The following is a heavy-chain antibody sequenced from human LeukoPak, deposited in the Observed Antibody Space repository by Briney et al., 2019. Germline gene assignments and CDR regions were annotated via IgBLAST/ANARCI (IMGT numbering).Heavy chain of an antibody. CDR1: GYTFTSYD. V-gene: IGHV1-8*01. CDR2: MNPNSGNT. D-gene: IGHD6-19*01. CDR3: AREASGWYGSNYFDY. J-gene: IGHJ4*01. Sequence: ASVKVSCKASGYTFTSYDINWVRQATGQGLEWMGWMNPNSGNTGYAQKFQGRVTMTRNTSISTAYMELSSLRSEDTAVYYCAREASGWYGSNYFDYWGRGTLVTVSS.